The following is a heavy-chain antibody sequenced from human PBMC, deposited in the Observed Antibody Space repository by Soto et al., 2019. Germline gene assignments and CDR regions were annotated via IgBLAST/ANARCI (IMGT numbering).Heavy chain of an antibody. CDR3: ARGRYGDY. V-gene: IGHV1-18*01. Sequence: QVHLVQSGAEVKKPGASVKVSCKASGYTFTSYGITWVRQAPGQGLEWMGWISAHNGNTDYAQKLQGRVIVTRGTSTGTAYMELRSLRSDDTAVYYCARGRYGDYWGQGALVTVSS. D-gene: IGHD1-1*01. CDR2: ISAHNGNT. J-gene: IGHJ4*02. CDR1: GYTFTSYG.